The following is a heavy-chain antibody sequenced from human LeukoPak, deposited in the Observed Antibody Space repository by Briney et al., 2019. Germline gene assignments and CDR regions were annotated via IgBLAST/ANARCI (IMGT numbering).Heavy chain of an antibody. CDR3: AKGAEIDH. CDR1: GFNFNNFA. V-gene: IGHV3-23*01. J-gene: IGHJ4*02. CDR2: MTGPADTT. Sequence: SGVSLRLSCAASGFNFNNFAMSWVRQAPGKGLEWLSAMTGPADTTYYAESVKGRFTISRDYSKSMVFLQMNSLRVEDTAIYYCAKGAEIDHWGQGTLVTVSS.